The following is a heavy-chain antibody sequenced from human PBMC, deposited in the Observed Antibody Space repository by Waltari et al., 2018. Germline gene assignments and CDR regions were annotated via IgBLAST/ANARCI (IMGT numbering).Heavy chain of an antibody. CDR1: GYTFTGYY. V-gene: IGHV1-2*06. CDR3: ARGAYCGGDCSKGYFDY. J-gene: IGHJ4*02. CDR2: INPNSGGT. D-gene: IGHD2-21*01. Sequence: QVQLVQSGAEVKKPGASVKVSCKASGYTFTGYYMHWVRQAPGQGLEGMGRINPNSGGTNYAQKFQGRVTMTRDTSISTAYMELSRLRSDDTAVYYCARGAYCGGDCSKGYFDYWGQGTLVTVSS.